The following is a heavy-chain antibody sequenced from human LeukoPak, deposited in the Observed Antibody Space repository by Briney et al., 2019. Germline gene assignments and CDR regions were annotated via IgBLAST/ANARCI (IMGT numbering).Heavy chain of an antibody. V-gene: IGHV3-11*01. CDR2: ISSSGSTI. D-gene: IGHD3-22*01. Sequence: GGSLRLSCAASGFTFSDYYMSWIRQAPGKGLEWVSYISSSGSTIYYADSVKGRFTISRDNAKNSLYLQMNSLRAEDTAVYYCARDRRWGLNYYDSSGYYYFDFWGQGTLVTVSS. J-gene: IGHJ4*02. CDR1: GFTFSDYY. CDR3: ARDRRWGLNYYDSSGYYYFDF.